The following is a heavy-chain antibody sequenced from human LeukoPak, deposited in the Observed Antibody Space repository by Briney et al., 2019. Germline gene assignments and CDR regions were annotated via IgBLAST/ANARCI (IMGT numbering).Heavy chain of an antibody. D-gene: IGHD2-2*01. CDR2: ISAYNGNT. V-gene: IGHV1-18*01. J-gene: IGHJ5*02. CDR1: GYTFTNYG. Sequence: ASVKVSCKASGYTFTNYGIIWVRQAPGQGLEWMGWISAYNGNTNYAQKLQGRVTMTTDTSTSTAFMELRSLRSDDTAVYYCAKDQRSLTPTITWFDPWGQGTLVTVSS. CDR3: AKDQRSLTPTITWFDP.